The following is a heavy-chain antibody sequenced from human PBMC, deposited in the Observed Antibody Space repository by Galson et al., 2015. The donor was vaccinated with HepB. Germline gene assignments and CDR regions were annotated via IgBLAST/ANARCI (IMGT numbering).Heavy chain of an antibody. V-gene: IGHV1-18*01. D-gene: IGHD2-15*01. J-gene: IGHJ5*02. CDR1: GYTFSSYS. CDR3: ARGARVVVVGGTQNNGFDP. Sequence: SVKVSCKASGYTFSSYSITWVRQAPGQGLEWMGWISPYNGDTTYARKFQGRVTMTTDTFTTTAYMDLRSLRSDDTAIYYCARGARVVVVGGTQNNGFDPWGQGTLVTVSS. CDR2: ISPYNGDT.